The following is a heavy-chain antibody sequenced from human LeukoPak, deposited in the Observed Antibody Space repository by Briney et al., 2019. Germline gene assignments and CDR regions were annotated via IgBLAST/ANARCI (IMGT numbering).Heavy chain of an antibody. CDR2: IRFDGGNE. V-gene: IGHV3-30*02. J-gene: IGHJ4*02. Sequence: GGSLRLSCAASGFTVNKYGMHWVRRAPGKGLEWVSFIRFDGGNEYYAESVKGRFTVSRDNSKNTLYLQMNRLRAEDSALYYCAKGDFRGYYGRDQFDFWGQGTLVTVSS. CDR1: GFTVNKYG. D-gene: IGHD4-17*01. CDR3: AKGDFRGYYGRDQFDF.